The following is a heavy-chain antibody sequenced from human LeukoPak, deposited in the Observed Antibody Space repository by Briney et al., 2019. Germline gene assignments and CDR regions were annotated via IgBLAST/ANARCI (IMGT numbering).Heavy chain of an antibody. D-gene: IGHD2-21*01. CDR1: GFTFSSHG. CDR2: ISYDGSNK. Sequence: PGGSLRLSCAASGFTFSSHGMHWVRQAPGKGLEWVAVISYDGSNKDYTDSVKGRFTISRDNSKNTLYLQMNSLRAEDTAVYYCARIKSQGVVVPLLRSTYYFDHWGQGTLVTVSS. V-gene: IGHV3-30*03. J-gene: IGHJ4*02. CDR3: ARIKSQGVVVPLLRSTYYFDH.